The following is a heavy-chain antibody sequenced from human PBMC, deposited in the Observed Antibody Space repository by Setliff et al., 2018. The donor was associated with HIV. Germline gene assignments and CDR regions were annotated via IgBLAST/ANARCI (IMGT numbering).Heavy chain of an antibody. Sequence: ASVKVSCKASGYTFTGYYMHWVRQAPGQGLEWMGWINPNSGGTNYAQKFQGRVTMTRDTSISTAYMELSRLRSDGTAVYYCARDPFLRDYYYYMDVWGKGTTVTVS. V-gene: IGHV1-2*02. CDR3: ARDPFLRDYYYYMDV. J-gene: IGHJ6*03. CDR1: GYTFTGYY. CDR2: INPNSGGT.